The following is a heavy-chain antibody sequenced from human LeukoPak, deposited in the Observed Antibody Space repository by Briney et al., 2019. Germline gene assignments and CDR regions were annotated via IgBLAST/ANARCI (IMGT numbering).Heavy chain of an antibody. Sequence: SETLSLTCTGSAGAITSYYWSWIRQPPGKGLEWIGYMYYSGSTNYNPFLKSRVTISVDTSKNQFSLKLSSVTAADTAVYYCAAYDSSGYAFRYWGQGTLVTVSA. CDR2: MYYSGST. V-gene: IGHV4-59*01. CDR3: AAYDSSGYAFRY. CDR1: AGAITSYY. D-gene: IGHD3-22*01. J-gene: IGHJ4*02.